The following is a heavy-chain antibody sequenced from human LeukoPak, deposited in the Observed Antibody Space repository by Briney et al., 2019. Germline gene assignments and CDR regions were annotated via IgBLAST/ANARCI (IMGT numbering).Heavy chain of an antibody. V-gene: IGHV4-34*01. D-gene: IGHD6-19*01. J-gene: IGHJ4*02. Sequence: SETLSLTCSVSGGTFSDYFWTWTRQPPGKGLEWIGEINRNGDTKYTPSLRSRVTISIDTSKNLFSLRLSSVNAADTAVYYCARVGYSSGWDGDFDFWGQGTLVTVSS. CDR1: GGTFSDYF. CDR2: INRNGDT. CDR3: ARVGYSSGWDGDFDF.